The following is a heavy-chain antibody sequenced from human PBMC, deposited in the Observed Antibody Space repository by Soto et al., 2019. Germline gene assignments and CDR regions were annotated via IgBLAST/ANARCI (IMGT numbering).Heavy chain of an antibody. V-gene: IGHV3-74*01. J-gene: IGHJ1*01. D-gene: IGHD3-16*01. Sequence: GALRLYCAASGFIFTNYWMHWVCQVPGERLVWVARISGDGATTTYVDSAKGRFTISKDNAKNTVYLQMNGLRTEDTAVYYCGRGSGPRGRPYWGQGITVTVSS. CDR3: GRGSGPRGRPY. CDR1: GFIFTNYW. CDR2: ISGDGATT.